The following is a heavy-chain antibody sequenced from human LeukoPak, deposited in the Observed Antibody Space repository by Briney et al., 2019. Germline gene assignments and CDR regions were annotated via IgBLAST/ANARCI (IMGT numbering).Heavy chain of an antibody. V-gene: IGHV3-7*03. CDR3: AKAPVATCSGAYCYPFDY. J-gene: IGHJ4*02. CDR2: IKQDGSEK. Sequence: PGGSLRLSCAASGFTFTTYWMGWVRQAPGKGLEWVANIKQDGSEKYYGDSVKGRFTISRDNAKNSLSLQMNSLRAGDAAVYYCAKAPVATCSGAYCYPFDYWSQGTLVTVSS. D-gene: IGHD2-15*01. CDR1: GFTFTTYW.